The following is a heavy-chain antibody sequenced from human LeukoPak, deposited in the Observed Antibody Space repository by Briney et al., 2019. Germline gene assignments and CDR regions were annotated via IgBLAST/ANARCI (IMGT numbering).Heavy chain of an antibody. D-gene: IGHD7-27*01. V-gene: IGHV1-8*03. J-gene: IGHJ3*02. CDR3: ARVPLGIGAFDI. Sequence: ASVKVSCKASGYTFTSYDINWVRQATGQGLEWMGWMNPNSGNTGYAQKFQGRVTITRNTSISTAYMELSSLRSEDTAVYYCARVPLGIGAFDIWGQGTMVTVSS. CDR1: GYTFTSYD. CDR2: MNPNSGNT.